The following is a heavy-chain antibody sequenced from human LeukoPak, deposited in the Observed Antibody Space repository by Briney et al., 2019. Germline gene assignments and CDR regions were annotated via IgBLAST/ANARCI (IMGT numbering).Heavy chain of an antibody. V-gene: IGHV3-23*01. CDR3: TKGTIWLPFDY. D-gene: IGHD5-18*01. Sequence: TGGSLRLSCAASGFTFSTYPMSWARQAPGKGLEWVSAISGSGGSTYYADSVKGRFTISRDNSKNTLYLQMNSLRAEDTAVYYCTKGTIWLPFDYWGQGTLVTVSS. CDR2: ISGSGGST. CDR1: GFTFSTYP. J-gene: IGHJ4*02.